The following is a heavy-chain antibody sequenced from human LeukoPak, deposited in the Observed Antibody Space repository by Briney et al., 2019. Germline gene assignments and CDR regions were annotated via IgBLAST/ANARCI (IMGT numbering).Heavy chain of an antibody. CDR3: EIATYYYDSSGYYYLSPIPKPFDY. J-gene: IGHJ4*02. V-gene: IGHV1-2*06. D-gene: IGHD3-22*01. Sequence: ASVKVSCKASGYTFTGYYMHWVRQAPGQGLEWMGRINPNSGGTNYAQKFQGRVTMTRDTSISTAYMELSRLRSDDTAVYYCEIATYYYDSSGYYYLSPIPKPFDYWGQGTLVTVSS. CDR1: GYTFTGYY. CDR2: INPNSGGT.